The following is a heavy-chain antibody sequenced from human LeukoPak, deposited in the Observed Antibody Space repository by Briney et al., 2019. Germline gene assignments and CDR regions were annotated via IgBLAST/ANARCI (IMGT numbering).Heavy chain of an antibody. CDR3: ARDNSVEDTAWWFDP. J-gene: IGHJ5*02. D-gene: IGHD4-23*01. Sequence: ASVKVSCKVYGYTLTELSMHWVRQAPGQGLEWMGWINPNSGGTNYAQKFQGRVTMTRDMSTSTDYMELSSLRSEDTAVYYCARDNSVEDTAWWFDPWGQGTLVTVSS. V-gene: IGHV1-2*02. CDR2: INPNSGGT. CDR1: GYTLTELS.